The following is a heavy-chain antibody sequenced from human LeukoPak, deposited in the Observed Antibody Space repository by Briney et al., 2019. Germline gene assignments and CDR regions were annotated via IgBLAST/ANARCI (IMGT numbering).Heavy chain of an antibody. V-gene: IGHV4-59*12. CDR1: GGSISSYY. J-gene: IGHJ4*02. D-gene: IGHD3-16*01. CDR3: ARYYDYVWGSSTYYFDY. Sequence: SETLSFTCTVSGGSISSYYWSWIRQPPGKGLEWIGYIYYSGSTNYNPSLKSRVTISVDTSKNQFSLKLSSVTAADTAVYYCARYYDYVWGSSTYYFDYWGREPWSPSPQ. CDR2: IYYSGST.